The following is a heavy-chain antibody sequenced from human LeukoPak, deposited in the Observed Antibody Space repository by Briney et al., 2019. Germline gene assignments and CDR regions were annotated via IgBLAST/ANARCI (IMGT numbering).Heavy chain of an antibody. CDR2: IYHSGST. D-gene: IGHD5-12*01. J-gene: IGHJ3*02. CDR3: ARNSGYDGEAFNI. CDR1: GYSISSGNY. V-gene: IGHV4-38-2*01. Sequence: PSETLSLTCSVSGYSISSGNYWGWIRLPPGKGLQWIGSIYHSGSTYYNPSLKSRVTISVDTSKNQFSLKLSSVTAADTAVYYCARNSGYDGEAFNIWGQGTMVTVSS.